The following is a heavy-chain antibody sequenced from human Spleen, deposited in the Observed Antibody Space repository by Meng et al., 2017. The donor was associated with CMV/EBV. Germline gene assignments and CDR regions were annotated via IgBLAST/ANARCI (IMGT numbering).Heavy chain of an antibody. CDR2: INPNSGGT. Sequence: ASVKVSCKASGYTFTDYFIHWVRQAPGQGLEWMGWINPNSGGTNFAQKFQGRVTMTSDTSVSTAYMELSRLRSDDTAVYYCARDLSPRLSGAIFCFDNWGQGTQVTVSS. CDR3: ARDLSPRLSGAIFCFDN. J-gene: IGHJ4*02. CDR1: GYTFTDYF. V-gene: IGHV1-2*02. D-gene: IGHD1-26*01.